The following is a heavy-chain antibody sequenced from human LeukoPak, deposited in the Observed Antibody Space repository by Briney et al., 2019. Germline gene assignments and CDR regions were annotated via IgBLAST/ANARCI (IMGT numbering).Heavy chain of an antibody. Sequence: SETLSLTCAVYGGSFSGYYWSWIRQPPGKGLEWIGEINHSGSTNYNPSLKSRVTISVDTSKNQFSLKLSSVTAADTAVYYCARGLLLTAFYGSTTNWCDPWGQGTLVTVSS. D-gene: IGHD1-26*01. J-gene: IGHJ5*02. CDR1: GGSFSGYY. CDR3: ARGLLLTAFYGSTTNWCDP. V-gene: IGHV4-34*01. CDR2: INHSGST.